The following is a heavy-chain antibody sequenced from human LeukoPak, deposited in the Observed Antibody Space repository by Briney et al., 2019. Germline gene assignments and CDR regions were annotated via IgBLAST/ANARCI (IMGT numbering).Heavy chain of an antibody. CDR2: IYTSGST. CDR1: GGSISSYY. J-gene: IGHJ6*03. CDR3: ARDPKAHQYYDFWSGYRTDYYMDV. V-gene: IGHV4-4*07. D-gene: IGHD3-3*01. Sequence: SETLSLTCTVSGGSISSYYWSWIRQPAGKGLEWIGRIYTSGSTNYNPSLKSRVTMSVDTSKNQFSQKLSSVTAADTAVYYCARDPKAHQYYDFWSGYRTDYYMDVWGKGTTVTVSS.